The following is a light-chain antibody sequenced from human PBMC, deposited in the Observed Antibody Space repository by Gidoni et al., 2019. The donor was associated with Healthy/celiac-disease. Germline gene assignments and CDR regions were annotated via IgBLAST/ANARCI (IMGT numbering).Light chain of an antibody. J-gene: IGLJ2*01. V-gene: IGLV2-11*01. Sequence: SALTQPRSVSGSPGQPVTISCTGTSSDVGGYNYVSWYQQYPGKAPKLMIYDVSKRPSGVPDRFSGSKSGNTASLTISGLQAEDEADYYCCSYAGSYTLVFGGGTKLTVL. CDR3: CSYAGSYTLV. CDR1: SSDVGGYNY. CDR2: DVS.